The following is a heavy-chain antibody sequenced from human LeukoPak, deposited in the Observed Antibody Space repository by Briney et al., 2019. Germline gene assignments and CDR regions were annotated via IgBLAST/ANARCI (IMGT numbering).Heavy chain of an antibody. J-gene: IGHJ4*02. CDR3: AMGDSSGYYSSY. V-gene: IGHV1-69*05. D-gene: IGHD3-22*01. CDR2: IIPIFGTA. Sequence: SVKVSCKASGGTFSSYAISWVRQASGQGLEWMGRIIPIFGTANYAQKFQGRVTITTDESTSTAYMELSSLRSEDTAVYYCAMGDSSGYYSSYWGQGTLVTVSS. CDR1: GGTFSSYA.